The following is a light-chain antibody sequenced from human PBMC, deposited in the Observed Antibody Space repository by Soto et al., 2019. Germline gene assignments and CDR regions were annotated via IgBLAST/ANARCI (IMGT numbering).Light chain of an antibody. CDR1: QSISSW. CDR2: EAS. J-gene: IGKJ1*01. Sequence: DIQMTQSPSTLSASVGDRVTITCRASQSISSWLAWYQQKPGKAPKLLIYEASSLESGVPSRFSGSGSGTEFPLTISSLQPDDFATYYCQQYNSYSATFGQGTKVEIK. CDR3: QQYNSYSAT. V-gene: IGKV1-5*01.